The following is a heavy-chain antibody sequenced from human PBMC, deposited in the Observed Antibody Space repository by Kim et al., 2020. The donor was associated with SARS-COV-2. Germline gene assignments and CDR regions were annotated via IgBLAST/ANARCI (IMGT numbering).Heavy chain of an antibody. V-gene: IGHV1-69*13. D-gene: IGHD2-15*01. J-gene: IGHJ6*02. CDR1: GGTFSSYA. CDR2: IIPIFGTA. CDR3: ARPLGSEYCSGGSCYSPRYYGMDV. Sequence: SVKVSCKASGGTFSSYAISWVRQAPGQGLEWMGGIIPIFGTANYAQKFQGRVTITADESTSTAYMELSSLRSEDTAVYYCARPLGSEYCSGGSCYSPRYYGMDVWGQGTTVTVSS.